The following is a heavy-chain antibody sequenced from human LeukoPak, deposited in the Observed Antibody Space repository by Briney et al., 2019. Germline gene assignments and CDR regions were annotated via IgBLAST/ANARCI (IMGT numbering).Heavy chain of an antibody. CDR2: IWNDGSNK. Sequence: GGSLRLSCAASGFTFSIYGMHWVRQAPGKGLEWVAVIWNDGSNKYYADSVKGRFTISRDNAKNSLYLQMDSLRDEDTAVYYCARDYSSSGTFFGYYYGMDVWGQGTTVTVSS. D-gene: IGHD2-2*01. CDR1: GFTFSIYG. J-gene: IGHJ6*02. V-gene: IGHV3-33*01. CDR3: ARDYSSSGTFFGYYYGMDV.